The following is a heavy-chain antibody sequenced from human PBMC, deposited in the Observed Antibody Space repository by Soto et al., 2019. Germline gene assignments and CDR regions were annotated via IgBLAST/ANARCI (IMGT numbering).Heavy chain of an antibody. Sequence: PSETLSLTCAVSGGSIGSSSYYWGWIRQAPGKGLEWIGSINHSGNTYFSPSLKDRVTMSVDTFKNRFSLQLRSATSSDTGLYYCSRRAPEGFDPWGQGTMVTVSS. V-gene: IGHV4-39*01. CDR2: INHSGNT. J-gene: IGHJ5*02. CDR1: GGSIGSSSYY. CDR3: SRRAPEGFDP.